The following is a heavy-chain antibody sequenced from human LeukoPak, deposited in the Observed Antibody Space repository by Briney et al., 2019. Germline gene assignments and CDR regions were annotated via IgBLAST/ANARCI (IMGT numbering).Heavy chain of an antibody. D-gene: IGHD6-19*01. V-gene: IGHV3-7*01. Sequence: GGSLRLSCAASGFTFSSYWMSWVRQAPGKGLEWVANIKQDGSEKYYVDSVKGRFTISRDNAKNSLYLQMNSLRAEDTAVYYCARAFRSRTSGSYYWYYYMDVWGKGTTVTVSS. CDR1: GFTFSSYW. CDR2: IKQDGSEK. J-gene: IGHJ6*03. CDR3: ARAFRSRTSGSYYWYYYMDV.